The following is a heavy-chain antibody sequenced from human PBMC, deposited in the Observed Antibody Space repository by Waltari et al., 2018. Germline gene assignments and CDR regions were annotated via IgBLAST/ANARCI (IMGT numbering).Heavy chain of an antibody. V-gene: IGHV4-38-2*01. CDR1: GYSIRSGYY. D-gene: IGHD6-19*01. CDR2: IYHSGST. Sequence: QVQLQESGPGLVKPSETLSLTCAVSGYSIRSGYYWGWIRQPPGKGLEWIGSIYHSGSTYYNPSLKSRVTISVDTSKNQFSLKLSSVTAADTAVYYCARQWLAIDAFDIWGQGTMVTVSS. CDR3: ARQWLAIDAFDI. J-gene: IGHJ3*02.